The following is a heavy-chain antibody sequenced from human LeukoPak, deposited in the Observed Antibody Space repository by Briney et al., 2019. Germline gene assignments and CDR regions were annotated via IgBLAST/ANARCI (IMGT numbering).Heavy chain of an antibody. J-gene: IGHJ4*02. CDR2: IYYSGST. D-gene: IGHD3-3*01. Sequence: PSETLSLTCTVSGGSISSYYWSWIRQPPGKGLEWIGYIYYSGSTNYNPSLKSRVTISVDTSKNQFSLKLSSVTAADTAVYYCARRSITIFGVIISGSAFDYWGQGTLVTVSS. V-gene: IGHV4-59*12. CDR3: ARRSITIFGVIISGSAFDY. CDR1: GGSISSYY.